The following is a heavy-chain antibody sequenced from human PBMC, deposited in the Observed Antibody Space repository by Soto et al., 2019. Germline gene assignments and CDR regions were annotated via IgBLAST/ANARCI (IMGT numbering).Heavy chain of an antibody. CDR1: GFTFSSYA. J-gene: IGHJ3*02. CDR3: ALATTARDAFDI. V-gene: IGHV3-30-3*01. CDR2: ISYDGSNK. D-gene: IGHD6-6*01. Sequence: QVQLVESGGGVVQPGGSLRLSCAASGFTFSSYAMHWVRQAPGKGLEWVAVISYDGSNKYYADSVKGRFTISRDNSKNTLYLQMNSLRAEDTAVYYCALATTARDAFDIWGQGTMVTVSS.